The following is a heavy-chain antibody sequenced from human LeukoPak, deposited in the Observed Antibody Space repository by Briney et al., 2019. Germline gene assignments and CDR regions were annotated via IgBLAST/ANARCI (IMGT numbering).Heavy chain of an antibody. CDR2: IYYSGST. V-gene: IGHV4-59*01. D-gene: IGHD4-11*01. CDR3: ARDRLVGGTVFDY. J-gene: IGHJ4*02. Sequence: SETLSLTCTVSGGSISSYYWSWIRQPPGKGLEWIGYIYYSGSTNYNPSLKSRVTISVDTSKNQFSLKLSSVTAADTAVYYCARDRLVGGTVFDYWGQGTLVTVSS. CDR1: GGSISSYY.